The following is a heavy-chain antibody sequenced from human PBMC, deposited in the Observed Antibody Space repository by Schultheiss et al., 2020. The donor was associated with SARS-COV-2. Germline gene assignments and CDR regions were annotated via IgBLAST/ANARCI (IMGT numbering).Heavy chain of an antibody. CDR2: IYYSGST. CDR3: ARAKMATTHFDY. V-gene: IGHV4-59*01. Sequence: SQTLSLTCTVSGGSISSYYWSWIRQPPGKGLEWIGYIYYSGSTNYNPSLKSLVTMSVDTSKNQFSLKLSSVTAADTAVYYCARAKMATTHFDYWGQGTLVTVSS. CDR1: GGSISSYY. J-gene: IGHJ4*02. D-gene: IGHD5-24*01.